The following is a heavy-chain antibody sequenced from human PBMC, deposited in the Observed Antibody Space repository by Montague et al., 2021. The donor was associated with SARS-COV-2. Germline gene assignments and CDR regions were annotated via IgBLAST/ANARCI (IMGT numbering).Heavy chain of an antibody. CDR1: GFTFNHYG. CDR3: AKASQVFWLGQFARDAFDI. Sequence: SLRLSCAASGFTFNHYGIHWVRQAPGKGLEWVAVISYEGSQKFFXXSLKVRFVISRDSAQRTVYLQMNSLRVEDTAVYYCAKASQVFWLGQFARDAFDIWGQGTTVSVSS. J-gene: IGHJ3*02. D-gene: IGHD3-10*01. V-gene: IGHV3-30*18. CDR2: ISYEGSQK.